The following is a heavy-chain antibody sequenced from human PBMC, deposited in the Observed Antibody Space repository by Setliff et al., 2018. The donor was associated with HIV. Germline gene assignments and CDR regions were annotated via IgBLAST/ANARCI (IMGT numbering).Heavy chain of an antibody. CDR1: GGSITSSTYY. CDR3: ARGHKYYYDSGGLDY. J-gene: IGHJ4*02. V-gene: IGHV4-39*07. Sequence: PSETLSLTCTVSGGSITSSTYYWDWIRQPPGKGLEWIGSIFYSGSTYYNPSVKSRVTISIDTSKNQFSLRLSSVTAADTAVYYCARGHKYYYDSGGLDYWGQGTLVTVSS. CDR2: IFYSGST. D-gene: IGHD3-22*01.